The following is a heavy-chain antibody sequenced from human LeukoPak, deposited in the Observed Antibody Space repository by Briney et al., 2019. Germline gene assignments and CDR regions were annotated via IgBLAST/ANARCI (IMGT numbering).Heavy chain of an antibody. CDR1: GYTFTSYG. V-gene: IGHV1-18*01. D-gene: IGHD3-22*01. CDR3: ARDLDYYESSGYYYAEGAFDI. CDR2: ISVYNGNT. J-gene: IGHJ3*02. Sequence: ASVEVSCKSSGYTFTSYGINWVRQAPGQGLEWMGWISVYNGNTNYAQKLQGRVTMTTDTSTSTAYMELRSLRSDDTAVYYCARDLDYYESSGYYYAEGAFDIWGQGTMVTVSS.